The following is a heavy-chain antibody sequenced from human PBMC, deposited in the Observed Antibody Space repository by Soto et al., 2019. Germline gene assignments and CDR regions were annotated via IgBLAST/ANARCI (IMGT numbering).Heavy chain of an antibody. Sequence: QVQLVESGGGVVQPGRSLRLSCAASGFTFSSYGMHWVRQAPGKGLEWVAVISYDGSNKYYADSVKGRFTISRDNSKNTLYLQMNSLRAEDTAVYYWAKARIQLWLLPDYWGQGTLVTVSS. CDR2: ISYDGSNK. J-gene: IGHJ4*02. CDR1: GFTFSSYG. D-gene: IGHD5-18*01. V-gene: IGHV3-30*18. CDR3: AKARIQLWLLPDY.